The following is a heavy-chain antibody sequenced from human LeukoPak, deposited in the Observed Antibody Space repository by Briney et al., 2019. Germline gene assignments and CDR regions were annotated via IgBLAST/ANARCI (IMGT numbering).Heavy chain of an antibody. V-gene: IGHV3-11*01. D-gene: IGHD3-22*01. Sequence: PGGSPRLSCAASGFTFSDYYMSWIRQAPGKGLEWVSYISSSGSTIYYADSVKGRFTISRDNAKNSLYLQMNSLRAEDTAVYYCARDGDYYDSSGYYLDYWGQGTLVTVSS. CDR2: ISSSGSTI. CDR1: GFTFSDYY. CDR3: ARDGDYYDSSGYYLDY. J-gene: IGHJ4*02.